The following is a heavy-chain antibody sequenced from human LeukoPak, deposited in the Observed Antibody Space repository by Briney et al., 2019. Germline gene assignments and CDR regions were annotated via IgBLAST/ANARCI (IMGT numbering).Heavy chain of an antibody. Sequence: SETLSLTCTVSGGSISSSSYYWSWIRQPPGKGLEWIGYIYYSGSTNYNPSLKSRVTISVDTSKNQFSLKLSSVTAADTAVYYCARGGGDYLGFWGQGTLVTVSS. D-gene: IGHD4-17*01. CDR3: ARGGGDYLGF. CDR2: IYYSGST. J-gene: IGHJ4*02. CDR1: GGSISSSSYY. V-gene: IGHV4-61*01.